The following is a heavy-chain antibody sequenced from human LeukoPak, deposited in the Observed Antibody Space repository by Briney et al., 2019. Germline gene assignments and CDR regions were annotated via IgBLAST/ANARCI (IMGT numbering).Heavy chain of an antibody. D-gene: IGHD1-26*01. J-gene: IGHJ6*02. CDR3: ARGRSNYYGMDV. Sequence: SETLSLTCAVSGGSIGSTNWWSWVRQLPGKGLEWIGEIYHSGNTNYNPSLKSRVTISADKSKNQFSLKLSSVTAADTAVYYCARGRSNYYGMDVWGQGTTVTVSS. CDR1: GGSIGSTNW. CDR2: IYHSGNT. V-gene: IGHV4-4*02.